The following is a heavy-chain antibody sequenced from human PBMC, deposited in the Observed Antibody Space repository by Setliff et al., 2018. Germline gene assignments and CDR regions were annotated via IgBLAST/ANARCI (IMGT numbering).Heavy chain of an antibody. Sequence: VASVKVSCKASGYTFSNYGITWVRQAPGQGLEWMGWISPYTGNTFYAPQFQGRVIMTTDTSAKTAYMDLRSLRSDDTAVYYCERLVRYCSTTSCQRTSGDDFWGLGTLVTVSS. J-gene: IGHJ4*02. CDR2: ISPYTGNT. D-gene: IGHD2-2*01. CDR1: GYTFSNYG. CDR3: ERLVRYCSTTSCQRTSGDDF. V-gene: IGHV1-18*01.